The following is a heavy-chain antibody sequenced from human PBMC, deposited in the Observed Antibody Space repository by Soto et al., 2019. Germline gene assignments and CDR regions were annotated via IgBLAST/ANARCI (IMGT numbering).Heavy chain of an antibody. Sequence: GGSLRLSCAASGFTFSSYSMNWVRQAPGKGLEWVSYISSSSSTIYYADSVKGRFTISRDNAKNSLYLQMNSLRDEDTAVYYCARGSITIFGVVNPYYFDYWGQGTLVTVSS. CDR2: ISSSSSTI. J-gene: IGHJ4*02. CDR3: ARGSITIFGVVNPYYFDY. D-gene: IGHD3-3*01. V-gene: IGHV3-48*02. CDR1: GFTFSSYS.